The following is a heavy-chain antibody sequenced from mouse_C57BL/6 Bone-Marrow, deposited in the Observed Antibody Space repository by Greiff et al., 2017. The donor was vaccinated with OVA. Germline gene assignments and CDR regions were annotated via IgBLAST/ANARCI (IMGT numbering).Heavy chain of an antibody. D-gene: IGHD2-3*01. CDR3: ARKGAYES. Sequence: QVQLQQPGAELVMPGASVKLSCKASGYTFTSYWMHWVKQRPGQGLEWIGEIDPSDSYTNYNQKFKGKSTLTVDKSSSTAYMQLSSLTSEDSAVYYCARKGAYESWGQGTPVTVSA. J-gene: IGHJ3*01. V-gene: IGHV1-69*01. CDR1: GYTFTSYW. CDR2: IDPSDSYT.